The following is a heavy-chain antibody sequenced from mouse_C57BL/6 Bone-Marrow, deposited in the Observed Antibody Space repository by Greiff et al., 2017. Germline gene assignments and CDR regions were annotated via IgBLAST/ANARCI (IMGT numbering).Heavy chain of an antibody. V-gene: IGHV1-43*01. Sequence: EVMLVESGPELVKPGASVKISCKASGYSFTGYYMHWVKQSSGKSLEWIGEINPSTGGTNYNQKFKGKATLTVDTSSSTAYMQLKCLTSEDSAVYYGVRGSNWYFDVWGTGTTVTVSS. CDR3: VRGSNWYFDV. J-gene: IGHJ1*03. CDR1: GYSFTGYY. CDR2: INPSTGGT.